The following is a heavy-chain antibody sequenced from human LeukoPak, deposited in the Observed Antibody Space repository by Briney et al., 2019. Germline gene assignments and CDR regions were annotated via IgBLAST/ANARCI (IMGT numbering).Heavy chain of an antibody. J-gene: IGHJ6*03. Sequence: PSETLSLTCTVSGGSISSYYWSWIRQPAGKGLEWIGRIYTSGSTNYNPSLKSRVTMSVDTSKNQFSLKLSSVTAADTAVYYCARDRITGATRDNYYYYMDVWGKGTMVTVSS. CDR3: ARDRITGATRDNYYYYMDV. CDR2: IYTSGST. D-gene: IGHD1-20*01. V-gene: IGHV4-4*07. CDR1: GGSISSYY.